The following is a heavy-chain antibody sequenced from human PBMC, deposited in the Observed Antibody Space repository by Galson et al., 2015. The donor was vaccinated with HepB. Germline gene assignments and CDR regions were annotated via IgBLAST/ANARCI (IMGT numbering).Heavy chain of an antibody. Sequence: SLRLSCAASGFIFSSHAMHWARQAPGKGLEWVAPIAYEGSDKYYADSVKGRFTISRDNSKNTLYLQMNSLRGEDTAAYYCATVGYNGGTWYSDYYGMDVWGQGTTVTVSS. V-gene: IGHV3-30*04. D-gene: IGHD2-15*01. J-gene: IGHJ6*02. CDR3: ATVGYNGGTWYSDYYGMDV. CDR1: GFIFSSHA. CDR2: IAYEGSDK.